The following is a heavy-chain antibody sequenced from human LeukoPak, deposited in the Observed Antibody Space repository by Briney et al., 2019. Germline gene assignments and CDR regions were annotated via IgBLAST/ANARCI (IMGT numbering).Heavy chain of an antibody. J-gene: IGHJ4*02. CDR3: AKNPTTVTSQEYY. CDR1: GFTFSSYA. D-gene: IGHD4-17*01. CDR2: ISGSGGST. V-gene: IGHV3-23*01. Sequence: PGASLRLSCAASGFTFSSYAMSWVRQAPGKGLEWVSAISGSGGSTYYADSVKGRFTISRDNSKNTLYLQVNSLRAEDTAVYYCAKNPTTVTSQEYYWGQGTLVTVSS.